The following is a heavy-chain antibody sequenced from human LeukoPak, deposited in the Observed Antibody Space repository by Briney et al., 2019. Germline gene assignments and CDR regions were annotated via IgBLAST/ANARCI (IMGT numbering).Heavy chain of an antibody. CDR1: GFTFSSYA. D-gene: IGHD3-16*02. CDR2: ISGSGGST. V-gene: IGHV3-23*01. J-gene: IGHJ4*02. CDR3: AKDVIVVWAPEGYFDY. Sequence: GGSLRLSCAASGFTFSSYAMSWVRQAPGKGLEWVSAISGSGGSTYYADSVKGRFTISRDNSKNTLYLQMNSLRAEDTAVYYCAKDVIVVWAPEGYFDYWGQGTLVTVSS.